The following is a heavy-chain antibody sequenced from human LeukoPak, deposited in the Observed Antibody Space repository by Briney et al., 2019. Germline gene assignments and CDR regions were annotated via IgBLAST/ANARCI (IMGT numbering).Heavy chain of an antibody. CDR3: ARDASEYYYDSSGYPPF. CDR1: GYSENFYG. J-gene: IGHJ4*02. D-gene: IGHD3-22*01. Sequence: ASVKVSCETSGYSENFYGITWVRQVAGQGLEWMGWISAQHGQTEYAPNSQDRVTMTTDTYTNTAYMELRSLRSDDTAVYYCARDASEYYYDSSGYPPFWGQGTLVTVSS. CDR2: ISAQHGQT. V-gene: IGHV1-18*01.